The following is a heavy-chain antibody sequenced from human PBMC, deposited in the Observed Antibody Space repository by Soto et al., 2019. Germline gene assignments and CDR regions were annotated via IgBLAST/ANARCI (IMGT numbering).Heavy chain of an antibody. Sequence: KQSQTLSLTCAISGDSVSSNSAAWNWIRQSPSRGLEWLGRTYYRSKWYNDYAVSVKSRITINPDTSKNQFSLQLNSVTPEDTAVYYCARGTYDYIWGSYRHFDYWGQGTLVTVSS. CDR2: TYYRSKWYN. D-gene: IGHD3-16*02. J-gene: IGHJ4*02. CDR3: ARGTYDYIWGSYRHFDY. V-gene: IGHV6-1*01. CDR1: GDSVSSNSAA.